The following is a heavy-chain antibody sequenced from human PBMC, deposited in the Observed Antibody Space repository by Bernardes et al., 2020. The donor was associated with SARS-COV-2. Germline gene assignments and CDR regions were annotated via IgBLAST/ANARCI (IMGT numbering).Heavy chain of an antibody. CDR3: ARSRCASCSVDY. CDR2: ISHSGST. CDR1: GGSISSFY. V-gene: IGHV4-59*01. Sequence: SETLSLTCTISGGSISSFYCNWIRQPPGKGLEWIGYISHSGSTNFNPSLKSRVTMSGDTSKSQFSLNLNSVTAADTAVYYCARSRCASCSVDYWGQGTLVTVSS. J-gene: IGHJ4*02. D-gene: IGHD2-2*01.